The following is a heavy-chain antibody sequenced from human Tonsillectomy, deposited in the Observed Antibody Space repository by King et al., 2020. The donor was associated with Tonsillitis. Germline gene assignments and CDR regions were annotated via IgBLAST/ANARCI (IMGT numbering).Heavy chain of an antibody. J-gene: IGHJ4*02. CDR3: AMETHTWMQYDH. D-gene: IGHD1-1*01. CDR2: INYSGGT. CDR1: GASITSYY. V-gene: IGHV4-59*01. Sequence: QLQESGPGQVKPSETLSLTCTVSGASITSYYWSWLRRPPGRGLEWIGYINYSGGTSYNSSLKSRVTMSVDTSKNQFSLKMSSVTPADTAVYYCAMETHTWMQYDHWGRGMLVTVSS.